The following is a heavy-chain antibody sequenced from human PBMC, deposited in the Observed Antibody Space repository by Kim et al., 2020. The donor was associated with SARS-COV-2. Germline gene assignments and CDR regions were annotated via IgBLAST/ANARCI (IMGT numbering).Heavy chain of an antibody. V-gene: IGHV4-39*07. D-gene: IGHD5-18*01. Sequence: SETLSLTCTVSGGSISSSSYYWGWIRQPPGKGLEWIGSIYYSGSTYYNPSLKSRVTISVDTSKNQFSLKLSSVTAADTAVYYCARVWADTAMVFLLGYFDLWGRGTLVTVSS. CDR2: IYYSGST. J-gene: IGHJ2*01. CDR3: ARVWADTAMVFLLGYFDL. CDR1: GGSISSSSYY.